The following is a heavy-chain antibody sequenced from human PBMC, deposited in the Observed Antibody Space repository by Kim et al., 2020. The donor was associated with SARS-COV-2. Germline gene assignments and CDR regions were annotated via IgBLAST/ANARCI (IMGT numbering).Heavy chain of an antibody. CDR1: GFTFSDYY. CDR3: AGVRGASGPFYYYYFGMDV. V-gene: IGHV3-11*01. D-gene: IGHD3-16*01. Sequence: GGSLRLSCAASGFTFSDYYMSWIRQAPGKGLEWVSYISSSGNTIYYADSVKGPFTISRDNAKNSLYLQMNSLRAEDTAVYYCAGVRGASGPFYYYYFGMDVWAQGTPVTVSS. J-gene: IGHJ6*02. CDR2: ISSSGNTI.